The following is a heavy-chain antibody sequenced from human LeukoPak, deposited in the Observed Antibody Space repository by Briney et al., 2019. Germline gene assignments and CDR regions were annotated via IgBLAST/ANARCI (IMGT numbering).Heavy chain of an antibody. CDR3: ARGVSLVRGMWFDP. CDR2: ISTSGST. V-gene: IGHV4-61*02. Sequence: PSETLSLTCTLSADSLRSGIYYWSWIRQPAGKGLEWIGRISTSGSTDYNPSLRSRVTISSDASKNQLSLTLNSVTAADAAMYYCARGVSLVRGMWFDPWGQGTLVAVSS. J-gene: IGHJ5*02. CDR1: ADSLRSGIYY. D-gene: IGHD3-10*01.